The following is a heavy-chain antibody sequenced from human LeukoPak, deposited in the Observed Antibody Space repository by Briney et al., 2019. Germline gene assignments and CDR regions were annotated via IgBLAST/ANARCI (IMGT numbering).Heavy chain of an antibody. D-gene: IGHD3-16*01. V-gene: IGHV3-48*01. CDR1: GFTFDIYD. J-gene: IGHJ4*02. CDR3: VGDRWGGAFDY. CDR2: IDRSRRTI. Sequence: PGGSLRLSCAAAGFTFDIYDMNWVRQAPGKGLEWLSFIDRSRRTIYYADSVRGRFTSSRDNPKDSLYLQMNSLRVEDTALYYCVGDRWGGAFDYWGQGILVTVSS.